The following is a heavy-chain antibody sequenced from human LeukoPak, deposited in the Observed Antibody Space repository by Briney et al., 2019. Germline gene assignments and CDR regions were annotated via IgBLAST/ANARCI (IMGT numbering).Heavy chain of an antibody. CDR3: ARGRVSNDFWSGYSHNWFDP. J-gene: IGHJ5*02. D-gene: IGHD3-3*01. CDR2: IDPNGNT. Sequence: SETLSLTCTLAGVSISRTTYYWAWIRQSPGRGLEWIGEIDPNGNTKYNPSPETRVTISLDTSKNQFSLRLSSVTAADTAVYYCARGRVSNDFWSGYSHNWFDPWGQGALVAVSS. V-gene: IGHV4-39*07. CDR1: GVSISRTTYY.